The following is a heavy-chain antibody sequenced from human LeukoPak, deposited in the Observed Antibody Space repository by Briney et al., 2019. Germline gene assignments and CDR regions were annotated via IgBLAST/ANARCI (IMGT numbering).Heavy chain of an antibody. J-gene: IGHJ6*03. CDR2: IKQDGREE. CDR1: VVTSSSDW. CDR3: ARPPGYCSGGSCYSLRMYYYYYMDV. D-gene: IGHD2-15*01. V-gene: IGHV3-7*01. Sequence: GGTLRLSSAASVVTSSSDWMSGVRQAPGKGREWVAKIKQDGREEYYVDSVKGRFTISRDNAKNSLYLQMNSLRAEDTAVYYSARPPGYCSGGSCYSLRMYYYYYMDVWGKGTTVTVSS.